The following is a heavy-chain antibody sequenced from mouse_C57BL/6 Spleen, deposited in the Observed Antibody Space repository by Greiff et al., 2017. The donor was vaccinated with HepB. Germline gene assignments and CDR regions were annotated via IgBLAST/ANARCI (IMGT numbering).Heavy chain of an antibody. D-gene: IGHD1-1*01. CDR2: IYPRDGST. V-gene: IGHV1-78*01. Sequence: VQLQQSDAELVKPGASVKISCKVSGYTFTDHTIHWMKQRPEQGLEWIGYIYPRDGSTKYNEKFKGKAPLTADKSSSTAYMQLNSLTSEDSAVYFGARRADYGSSYDPYWYVDVWGTGTTVTVSS. J-gene: IGHJ1*03. CDR1: GYTFTDHT. CDR3: ARRADYGSSYDPYWYVDV.